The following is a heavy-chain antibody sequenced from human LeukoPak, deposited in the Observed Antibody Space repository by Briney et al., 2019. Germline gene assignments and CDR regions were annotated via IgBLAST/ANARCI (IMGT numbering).Heavy chain of an antibody. J-gene: IGHJ4*02. CDR1: GFTFSNYA. V-gene: IGHV3-23*01. Sequence: GGSLRLSCVASGFTFSNYAMSWVRQARGKGLEWVSAITGSGTSTYYADSLKGGFTISSDNSKNTVFLQMNRLRHEDTAIYYCVIWGDYDVLTGYYVPDYGGQGTLVTVSS. CDR2: ITGSGTST. D-gene: IGHD3-9*01. CDR3: VIWGDYDVLTGYYVPDY.